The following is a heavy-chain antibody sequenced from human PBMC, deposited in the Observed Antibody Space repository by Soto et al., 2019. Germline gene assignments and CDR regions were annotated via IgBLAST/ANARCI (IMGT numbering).Heavy chain of an antibody. V-gene: IGHV4-31*03. D-gene: IGHD2-15*01. CDR2: ISYSGST. CDR1: GGSISSGGYY. Sequence: SETLSLTCTVSGGSISSGGYYWSWIRQHPGTGLEWIGHISYSGSTYYNTSLKSRVTISVDTSRNQFSLIVNSVTAADTAVYYCAREVVGYCSGGSCYSPYFDYWGQGTLVTVSS. CDR3: AREVVGYCSGGSCYSPYFDY. J-gene: IGHJ4*02.